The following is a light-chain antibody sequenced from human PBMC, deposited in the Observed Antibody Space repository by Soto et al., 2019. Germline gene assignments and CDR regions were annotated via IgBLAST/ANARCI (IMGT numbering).Light chain of an antibody. Sequence: QSVLTQPASVSGSPGQSITISCTGTSSDVGGYNYVSWYQQLPGKAPKLMIYDVSDRPSGVSNRFSGSKSADTASLTISGLQAEDEANYYCCSYTTSTTYVFGTGTKLTVL. J-gene: IGLJ1*01. V-gene: IGLV2-14*01. CDR1: SSDVGGYNY. CDR3: CSYTTSTTYV. CDR2: DVS.